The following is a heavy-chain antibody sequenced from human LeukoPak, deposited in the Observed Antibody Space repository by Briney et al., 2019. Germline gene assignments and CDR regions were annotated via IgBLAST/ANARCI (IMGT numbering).Heavy chain of an antibody. J-gene: IGHJ6*03. D-gene: IGHD2-21*02. Sequence: ASVKVSCKASGYTFTGYYMHWVRQAPGQGLEWMGWINPNSGGTNYAQKFQGRVTMTRDTSISTAYMELSRLRSDDTAVYYCARDRTRREVTEYYMDVRGKGTTVTVSS. V-gene: IGHV1-2*02. CDR1: GYTFTGYY. CDR3: ARDRTRREVTEYYMDV. CDR2: INPNSGGT.